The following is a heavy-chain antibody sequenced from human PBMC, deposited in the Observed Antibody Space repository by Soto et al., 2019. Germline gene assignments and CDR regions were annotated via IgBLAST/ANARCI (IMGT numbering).Heavy chain of an antibody. Sequence: WTWIRQPPGKGLEWIGFIYNSGSTHYNPSLRSGVTISVDTSKNQFSLKLRSVTAADTAVYYCASMGYHYGSGSYPLDYWGQGTLVTVSS. CDR2: IYNSGST. CDR3: ASMGYHYGSGSYPLDY. D-gene: IGHD3-10*01. J-gene: IGHJ4*02. V-gene: IGHV4-59*08.